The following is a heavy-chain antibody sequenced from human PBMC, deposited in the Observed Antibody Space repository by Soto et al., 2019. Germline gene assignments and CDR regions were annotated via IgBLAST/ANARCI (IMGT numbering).Heavy chain of an antibody. CDR3: ARGLGYCNNGVCPFDY. CDR1: GGTFSSYA. D-gene: IGHD2-8*01. Sequence: SVKVSCKASGGTFSSYAISWVRQAPGQGLEWMGGIIPIFGTANYAQKFQGRVTITADESTSTAYMELSSLRSEDTAVYYCARGLGYCNNGVCPFDYWGQGTLVTVSS. V-gene: IGHV1-69*13. J-gene: IGHJ4*02. CDR2: IIPIFGTA.